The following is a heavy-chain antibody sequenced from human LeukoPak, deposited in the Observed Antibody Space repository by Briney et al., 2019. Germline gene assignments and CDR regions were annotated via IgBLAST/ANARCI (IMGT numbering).Heavy chain of an antibody. CDR1: GGSINSYY. J-gene: IGHJ5*02. V-gene: IGHV4-4*07. Sequence: SETLSFTCTVSGGSINSYYWSWLRQPAERVLECIGRIYASGSTTSNPSLRSRVAISMDTSKNQFSLRLTSVTAADTAVYYCTRDSGTTGVVKFDPWGQGILVTVSS. D-gene: IGHD4-23*01. CDR2: IYASGST. CDR3: TRDSGTTGVVKFDP.